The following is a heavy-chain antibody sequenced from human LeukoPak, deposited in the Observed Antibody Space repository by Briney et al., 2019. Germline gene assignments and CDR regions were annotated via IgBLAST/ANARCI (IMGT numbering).Heavy chain of an antibody. D-gene: IGHD6-13*01. J-gene: IGHJ4*02. CDR1: GYIFTNYG. V-gene: IGHV1-18*03. CDR3: ARGPSSWYRNYFDY. CDR2: ISGYNGKT. Sequence: ASVKVSCKASGYIFTNYGISWVRQAPGQGLEWMGWISGYNGKTHYAQKLQGRVTMTTDTSTSTAYMEVKSLRSDDMAVYYCARGPSSWYRNYFDYWGQGTLVTVSS.